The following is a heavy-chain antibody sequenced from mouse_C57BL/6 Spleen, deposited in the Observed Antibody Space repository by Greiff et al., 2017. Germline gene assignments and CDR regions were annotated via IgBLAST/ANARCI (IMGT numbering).Heavy chain of an antibody. CDR2: INPYNGGT. CDR1: GYTFTDYY. Sequence: EVKVVESGPVLVKPGASVKMSCKASGYTFTDYYMNWVKQSHGKSLEWIGVINPYNGGTSYNQKFKGKATLTVDKSSSTAYMELNSLTSEDSAVYYCARGLADYYGSRGAMDYWGQGTSVTVSS. CDR3: ARGLADYYGSRGAMDY. D-gene: IGHD1-1*01. V-gene: IGHV1-19*01. J-gene: IGHJ4*01.